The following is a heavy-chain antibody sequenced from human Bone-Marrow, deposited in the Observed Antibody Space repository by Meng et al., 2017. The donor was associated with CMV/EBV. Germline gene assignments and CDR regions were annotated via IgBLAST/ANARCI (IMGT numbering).Heavy chain of an antibody. V-gene: IGHV4-59*06. D-gene: IGHD3-22*01. CDR2: IYDSGST. CDR3: ARDRSGWGYFDY. J-gene: IGHJ4*02. CDR1: GGSISSYY. Sequence: SETLSLTCTVSGGSISSYYWSWIRQPPGKGLEWIGYIYDSGSTYYNPSLKSRVTISEQTSKNRFSLKLSSVTAADTAVYYCARDRSGWGYFDYWGQGTMVTVSS.